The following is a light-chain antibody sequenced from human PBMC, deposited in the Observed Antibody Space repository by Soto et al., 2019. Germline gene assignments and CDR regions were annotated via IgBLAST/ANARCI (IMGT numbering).Light chain of an antibody. CDR3: QLYNSYFPA. V-gene: IGKV1-5*03. CDR1: QSISVW. CDR2: KAS. J-gene: IGKJ1*01. Sequence: DIQMTQSPSTLSASVGDRVNITCRASQSISVWLAWYQQKAGKAPHLLIYKASRLESGVPSMFSGSGSETEFILTISGLQPGDSATYYCQLYNSYFPAFGLGTKVEVK.